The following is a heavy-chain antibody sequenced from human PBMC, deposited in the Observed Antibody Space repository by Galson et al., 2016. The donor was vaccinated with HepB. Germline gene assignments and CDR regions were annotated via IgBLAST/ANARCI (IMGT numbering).Heavy chain of an antibody. CDR1: GDTFSNFA. J-gene: IGHJ6*02. Sequence: SVKVSCKASGDTFSNFAFSWVRQAPGQGLEWMGRIIPIFGPANYAQNFQGRVTITADDSKQTAYMEVSSLRPEDPAVYYCARGSDYVGTTNHHYYAMDVWGQGTTVTVSS. CDR2: IIPIFGPA. CDR3: ARGSDYVGTTNHHYYAMDV. D-gene: IGHD4-17*01. V-gene: IGHV1-69*13.